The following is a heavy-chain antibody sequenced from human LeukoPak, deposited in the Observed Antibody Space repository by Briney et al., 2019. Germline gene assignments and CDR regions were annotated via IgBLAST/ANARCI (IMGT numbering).Heavy chain of an antibody. V-gene: IGHV4-30-4*01. CDR2: IYYSGST. D-gene: IGHD4-17*01. CDR1: GGSISSGDYY. J-gene: IGHJ3*02. Sequence: SQTLSLTCTVSGGSISSGDYYWSWIRQPPGKGLEWIWYIYYSGSTYYNPSLKSRVTISVDTSKNQFSLKLSSVTAADTAVYYCAREKVTTYAFDIWGQGTMVTVSS. CDR3: AREKVTTYAFDI.